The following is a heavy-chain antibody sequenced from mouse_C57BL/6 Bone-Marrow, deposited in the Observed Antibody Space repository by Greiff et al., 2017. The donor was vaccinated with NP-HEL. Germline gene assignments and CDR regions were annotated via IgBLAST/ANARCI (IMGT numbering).Heavy chain of an antibody. V-gene: IGHV14-2*01. Sequence: VHVKQSGAELVKPGASVKLSCTASGFTIKDYYMHWVKQRTEQGLEWIGRIDPGDGDTKYAPKFQGKATLTADTSSNTAYLQLSSLTSEDTAVYYCARRGYYGSSGFAYWGQGTMVTVSA. D-gene: IGHD1-1*01. CDR1: GFTIKDYY. CDR2: IDPGDGDT. CDR3: ARRGYYGSSGFAY. J-gene: IGHJ3*01.